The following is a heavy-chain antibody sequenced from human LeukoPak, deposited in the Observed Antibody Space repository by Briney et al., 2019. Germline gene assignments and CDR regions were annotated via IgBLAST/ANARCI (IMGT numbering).Heavy chain of an antibody. V-gene: IGHV4-59*08. D-gene: IGHD6-19*01. CDR3: ARLVAVAGTGYFDY. Sequence: PSETLSLTCTVSGGSISSYYWSWIRQPPGKGLEWIGYIYYSGSTNYSPSLKSRVTISVDTSKNQFSLKLSSVTAADTAVYYCARLVAVAGTGYFDYWGQGTLVTVSS. CDR1: GGSISSYY. J-gene: IGHJ4*02. CDR2: IYYSGST.